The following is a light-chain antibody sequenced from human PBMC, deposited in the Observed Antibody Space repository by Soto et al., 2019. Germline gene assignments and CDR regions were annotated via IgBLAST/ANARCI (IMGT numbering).Light chain of an antibody. CDR2: EGS. Sequence: QSALTQPASVSGSPGQSITISCTGTSSDVGSYNLVSWYQQHPGKAPKVMIYEGSKRPSGASNRFSGSKSGNTASLTISGLQAEDEADYYCCSYAGSSTGVFGGGTQLTVL. V-gene: IGLV2-23*01. CDR3: CSYAGSSTGV. CDR1: SSDVGSYNL. J-gene: IGLJ3*02.